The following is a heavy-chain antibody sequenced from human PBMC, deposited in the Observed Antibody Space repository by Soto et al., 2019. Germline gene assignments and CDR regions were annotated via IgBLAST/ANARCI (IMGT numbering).Heavy chain of an antibody. D-gene: IGHD3-22*01. J-gene: IGHJ6*02. V-gene: IGHV3-53*04. Sequence: EVQLVESGGGLVQPGGSLRLSCAASGFTVSSNYMSWVRQAPGKGLEWVSVIYSDGSTYYADSVKGRFTISRHNSKNTLYLQINSLRAEDTDVYYCARDPYYDSSGYLASNGMDVWGQGTTVTVSS. CDR1: GFTVSSNY. CDR2: IYSDGST. CDR3: ARDPYYDSSGYLASNGMDV.